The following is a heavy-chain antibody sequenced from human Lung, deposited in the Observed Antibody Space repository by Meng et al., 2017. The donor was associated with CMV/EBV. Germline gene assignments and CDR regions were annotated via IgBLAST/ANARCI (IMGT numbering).Heavy chain of an antibody. D-gene: IGHD1-26*01. CDR3: VKDLHGVSFYAFDI. CDR1: GISFDVYG. Sequence: GESXKISCAASGISFDVYGMSWVRQVPGKGLEWVSGINLRGGRTGYADSVKGRFTISRDNAKNSLYLQMSRLRAEDTALYYCVKDLHGVSFYAFDIWREGXMVTVSS. J-gene: IGHJ3*02. V-gene: IGHV3-20*04. CDR2: INLRGGRT.